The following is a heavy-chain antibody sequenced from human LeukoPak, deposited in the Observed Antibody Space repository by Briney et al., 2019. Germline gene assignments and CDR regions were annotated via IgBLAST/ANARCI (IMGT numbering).Heavy chain of an antibody. CDR2: FSSSSSYI. CDR1: GFTFSSYS. Sequence: GGSLRLSCAASGFTFSSYSMNWVRQAPGKGLEWVSSFSSSSSYIYYADSVKGRFTISRDNAKNSLYLQMNSLRAEDTAVYYCASLGNTWAAYYYGMDVWGQGTTVTVSS. J-gene: IGHJ6*02. CDR3: ASLGNTWAAYYYGMDV. D-gene: IGHD1-26*01. V-gene: IGHV3-21*01.